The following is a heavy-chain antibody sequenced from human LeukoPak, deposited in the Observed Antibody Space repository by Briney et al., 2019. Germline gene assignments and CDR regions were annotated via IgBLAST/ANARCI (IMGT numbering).Heavy chain of an antibody. V-gene: IGHV3-21*01. D-gene: IGHD2-2*01. CDR3: ARDRNVVDFDY. CDR1: GFTFSSYS. Sequence: GGSLRLSCAASGFTFSSYSMNWVRQAPGKGLEWVSSISSSSYIYYADSVKGRFTISRDNAKNSLYLQMNSLRAEDTAVYYCARDRNVVDFDYWGQGTLVTVSS. CDR2: ISSSSYI. J-gene: IGHJ4*02.